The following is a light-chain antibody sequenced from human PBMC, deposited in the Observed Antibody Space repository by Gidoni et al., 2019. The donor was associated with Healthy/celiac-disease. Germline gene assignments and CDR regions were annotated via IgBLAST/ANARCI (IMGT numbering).Light chain of an antibody. J-gene: IGLJ1*01. Sequence: QSALTQPASVSGSPGQSITISCTGTSSDVGGYNYFSWYQQHPGQAPKLMIYDVSNRPSGVSNRFSGSKSGNTASLTISGLQAEDEADYYCSSYTSSSTFYVFGTGTKVTVL. CDR3: SSYTSSSTFYV. CDR2: DVS. CDR1: SSDVGGYNY. V-gene: IGLV2-14*01.